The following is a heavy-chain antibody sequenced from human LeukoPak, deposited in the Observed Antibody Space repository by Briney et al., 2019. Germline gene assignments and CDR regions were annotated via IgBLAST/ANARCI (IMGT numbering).Heavy chain of an antibody. CDR1: GFTFDDYG. CDR2: INWNGGST. V-gene: IGHV3-20*04. D-gene: IGHD6-13*01. Sequence: GGSLRLSCAASGFTFDDYGMSWVRQAPGKGLEWVSGINWNGGSTGYADSVKGRFTISRDNAKNSLYLQMNSLRAEDTALYYCARVGIAAADYYFGYWGQGTLVTVSS. J-gene: IGHJ4*02. CDR3: ARVGIAAADYYFGY.